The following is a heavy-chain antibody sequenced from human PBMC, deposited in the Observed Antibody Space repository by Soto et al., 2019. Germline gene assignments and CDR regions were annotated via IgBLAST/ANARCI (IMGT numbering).Heavy chain of an antibody. D-gene: IGHD1-7*01. CDR3: ARETGTSPFDY. J-gene: IGHJ4*02. CDR2: IYYSGST. CDR1: GGSVSSGSYY. V-gene: IGHV4-61*01. Sequence: NPSETLSLTCTVSGGSVSSGSYYWSWIRQPPGKGLEWTGYIYYSGSTNYNPSLKSRVTISVDTSKNQFSLKLSSVTAADTAVYYCARETGTSPFDYWGQGTLVTVSS.